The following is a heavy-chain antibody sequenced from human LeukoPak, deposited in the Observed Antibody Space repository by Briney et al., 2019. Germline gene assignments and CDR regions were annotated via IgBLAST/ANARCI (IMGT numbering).Heavy chain of an antibody. Sequence: SVKVSCKASGGTFSSYAISWVRQAPGQGLEWMGVSIPIFGTANYAQRFQGRVTITTNESTSISYMMLSRLRSENAAVYYCASGAGDYDILTGFDYWGQGTLVTVSS. D-gene: IGHD3-9*01. J-gene: IGHJ4*02. CDR3: ASGAGDYDILTGFDY. V-gene: IGHV1-69*05. CDR2: SIPIFGTA. CDR1: GGTFSSYA.